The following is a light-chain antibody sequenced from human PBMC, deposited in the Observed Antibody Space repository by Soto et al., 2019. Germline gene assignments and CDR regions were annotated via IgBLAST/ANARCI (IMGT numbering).Light chain of an antibody. Sequence: QSVLTHPASVSGSPGQSITISCTGTNSDVGGFNYVSWYQQHPGKAPKLMIYDVTNRPSGVSYRFSGSKSGNTASLTISGLQAEDEADYYCNSYTSSSTYVFGTGTKVTVL. CDR1: NSDVGGFNY. CDR3: NSYTSSSTYV. V-gene: IGLV2-14*03. CDR2: DVT. J-gene: IGLJ1*01.